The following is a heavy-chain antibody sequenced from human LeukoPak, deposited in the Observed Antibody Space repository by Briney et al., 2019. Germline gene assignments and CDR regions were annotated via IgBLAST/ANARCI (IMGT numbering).Heavy chain of an antibody. D-gene: IGHD1-26*01. CDR1: GFVFSTYG. CDR3: VRAVGPYDH. CDR2: IWYDGGIK. J-gene: IGHJ4*02. V-gene: IGHV3-33*01. Sequence: AGGSLKLSCEASGFVFSTYGMHWVRQAPGKGLEWVAVIWYDGGIKYYVDSVKGRFTISRDNSKNTLYLQMNSLRVEDTGIYYCVRAVGPYDHWGQGSLVTVSA.